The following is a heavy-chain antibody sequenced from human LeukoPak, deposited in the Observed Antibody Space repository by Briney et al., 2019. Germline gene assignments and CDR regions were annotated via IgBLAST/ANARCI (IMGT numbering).Heavy chain of an antibody. J-gene: IGHJ5*02. V-gene: IGHV4-34*01. CDR3: ARFYRGDHQNWFAP. CDR2: INHSGST. Sequence: SETLSLTCAFFGGSFRGYYWGWIREPPGKGLEWVGPINHSGSTNYNPSLKSRLTISVDTSKNQCSLKLSSVTAAETAVYYCARFYRGDHQNWFAPWGQGTLVTVSS. CDR1: GGSFRGYY. D-gene: IGHD3-10*01.